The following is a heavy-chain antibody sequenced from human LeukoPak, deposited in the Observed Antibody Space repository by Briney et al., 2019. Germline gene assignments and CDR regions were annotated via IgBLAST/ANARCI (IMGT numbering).Heavy chain of an antibody. CDR2: ISYDGSNK. Sequence: PGGSLRLSCAASGFTFGSYAMHWVRQAPGKGLEWVAVISYDGSNKYYADSVKGRFTISRDNSKNTLYLQMNSLRAEDTAVYYCAKVTAMVHFDYWGQGTLVTVSP. D-gene: IGHD5-18*01. J-gene: IGHJ4*02. V-gene: IGHV3-30*04. CDR3: AKVTAMVHFDY. CDR1: GFTFGSYA.